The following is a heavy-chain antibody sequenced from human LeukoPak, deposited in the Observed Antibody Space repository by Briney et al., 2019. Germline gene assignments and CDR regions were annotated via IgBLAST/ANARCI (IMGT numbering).Heavy chain of an antibody. CDR1: GFTFSSYG. V-gene: IGHV3-30*18. CDR2: ISYDGSNK. Sequence: GGSLRLSCAASGFTFSSYGMHWVRQAPGKGLEWVAVISYDGSNKYYADSVKGRFTISRDNSKNTLYLQMNSLRAEDTAVYYCAKPPTVTRNWFDPWGQGTLVTVSS. D-gene: IGHD4-11*01. CDR3: AKPPTVTRNWFDP. J-gene: IGHJ5*02.